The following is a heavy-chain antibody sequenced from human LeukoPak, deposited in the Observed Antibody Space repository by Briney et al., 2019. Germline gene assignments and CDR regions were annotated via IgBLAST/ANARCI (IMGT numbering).Heavy chain of an antibody. CDR1: GGSISSYY. CDR2: IYYTGST. Sequence: PSETLSLTCTVSGGSISSYYWSWIRQPAGKGLEWIGSIYYTGSTNYNPSLKSRVTISVDTSKNQFSLRLSSVTAAETAVYYCARENGYNYDYWGQGTLVTVSS. V-gene: IGHV4-59*01. J-gene: IGHJ4*02. CDR3: ARENGYNYDY. D-gene: IGHD5-24*01.